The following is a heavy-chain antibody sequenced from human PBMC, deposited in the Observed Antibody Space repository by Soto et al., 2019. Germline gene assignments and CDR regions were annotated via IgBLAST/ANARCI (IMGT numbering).Heavy chain of an antibody. CDR1: GFTFSTHG. CDR3: VRVGQNAFDV. Sequence: EVQLVESGGGLVQPGGSLRLSCAASGFTFSTHGMHWVRQVTGEGLEWVSAVDVAGDTFYAESVKGRFTISKEDAKNRLFLQMDSLRVGDTAVYYCVRVGQNAFDVWGQGTVVTVSS. J-gene: IGHJ3*01. V-gene: IGHV3-13*01. CDR2: VDVAGDT.